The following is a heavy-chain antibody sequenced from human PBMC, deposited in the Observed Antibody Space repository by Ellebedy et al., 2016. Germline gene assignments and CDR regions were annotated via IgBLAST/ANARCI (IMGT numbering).Heavy chain of an antibody. CDR3: ARVPRGTRAFDI. Sequence: SVKVSXXASEDTFRYYSISWVRQAPGQGLEWMGDILPTFATTNYAQKFQARVTLSADTTTSYMEINSLRYDDTAVYYCARVPRGTRAFDIWGQGTLVTVSS. CDR1: EDTFRYYS. J-gene: IGHJ3*02. CDR2: ILPTFATT. V-gene: IGHV1-69*13.